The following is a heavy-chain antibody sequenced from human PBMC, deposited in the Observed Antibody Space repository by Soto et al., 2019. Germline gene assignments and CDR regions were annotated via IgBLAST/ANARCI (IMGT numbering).Heavy chain of an antibody. CDR1: GGSISSYY. V-gene: IGHV4-59*08. J-gene: IGHJ4*02. D-gene: IGHD2-2*01. CDR3: ARLYCSSTSCYFDY. Sequence: SETLSLTCTVSGGSISSYYWSWIRQPPGKGLEWIGYIYYSGSTNYNPSLKSRVTISVDTSKNQFSLKLSSVTAADTAVYYCARLYCSSTSCYFDYWGQGTLVTVS. CDR2: IYYSGST.